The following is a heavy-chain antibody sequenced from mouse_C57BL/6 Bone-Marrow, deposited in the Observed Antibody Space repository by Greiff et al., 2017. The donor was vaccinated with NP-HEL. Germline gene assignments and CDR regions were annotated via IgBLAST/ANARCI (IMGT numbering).Heavy chain of an antibody. CDR3: ARSGDLLLLQDY. D-gene: IGHD1-1*01. V-gene: IGHV1-80*01. CDR1: GYAFSSYW. CDR2: IYPGDGDT. J-gene: IGHJ4*01. Sequence: VMLVESGAELVKPGASVKISCKASGYAFSSYWMNWVKQRPGKGLEWIGQIYPGDGDTNYNGKFKGKATLTADKSSSAAYMQLSSLTSEDSAVYFCARSGDLLLLQDYWGQGTSVTVSS.